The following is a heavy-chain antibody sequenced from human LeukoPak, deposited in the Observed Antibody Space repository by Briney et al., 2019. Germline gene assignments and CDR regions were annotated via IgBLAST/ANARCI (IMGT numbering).Heavy chain of an antibody. J-gene: IGHJ4*02. Sequence: GESLKISCKGSGYSFTSYWIGWVRQMPGKGLEWMGIIYPGDSDTRYSPFFRSHATISANNSSITSFLLWSRRNADAAAMYYCARLLFPGYGDYFDYWGQGTLVTVSS. CDR3: ARLLFPGYGDYFDY. CDR2: IYPGDSDT. CDR1: GYSFTSYW. V-gene: IGHV5-51*01. D-gene: IGHD4-17*01.